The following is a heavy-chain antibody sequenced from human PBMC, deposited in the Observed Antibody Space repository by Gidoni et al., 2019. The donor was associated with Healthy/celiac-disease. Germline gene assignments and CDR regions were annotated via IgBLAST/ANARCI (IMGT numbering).Heavy chain of an antibody. CDR2: IKQDGSEK. CDR1: GCTFSSYL. Sequence: LVQPGGSLRLSCAASGCTFSSYLMSWVRQAPGKGLEWVANIKQDGSEKYYVDSVKGRFTISIDNAKNSLYLQMNSLRAEDTAVYYCASEKEYWYFDLWGRGTLVTVSS. CDR3: ASEKEYWYFDL. J-gene: IGHJ2*01. V-gene: IGHV3-7*01.